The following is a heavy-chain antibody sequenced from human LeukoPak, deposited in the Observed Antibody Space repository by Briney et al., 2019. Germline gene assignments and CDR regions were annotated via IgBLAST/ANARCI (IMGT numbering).Heavy chain of an antibody. CDR1: GYTFTSYG. CDR3: ARASSSEDYFDY. D-gene: IGHD6-6*01. J-gene: IGHJ4*02. CDR2: ISAYNGNT. V-gene: IGHV1-18*01. Sequence: ASVKVSCKASGYTFTSYGFSWVRQAPGQGLEWMGWISAYNGNTNYAQKLQGRVTMTTDTSTSTAYMELRSLRSDDTAVYYCARASSSEDYFDYWGQGTLVTVSS.